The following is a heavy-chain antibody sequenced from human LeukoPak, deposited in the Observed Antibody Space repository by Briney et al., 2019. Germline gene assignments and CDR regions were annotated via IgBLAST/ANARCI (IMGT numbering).Heavy chain of an antibody. V-gene: IGHV3-74*01. CDR1: GFTFSSYW. CDR3: ARATSGYYYGYFDL. D-gene: IGHD3-22*01. CDR2: INSDGNTM. Sequence: PGGSLRLSCAASGFTFSSYWMHWVRQAPGKGLVWVSRINSDGNTMSYVDSVKGRFTISRDNAKNTLYLQMNSLRAEDTAVYYCARATSGYYYGYFDLWGRGTLVTVSS. J-gene: IGHJ2*01.